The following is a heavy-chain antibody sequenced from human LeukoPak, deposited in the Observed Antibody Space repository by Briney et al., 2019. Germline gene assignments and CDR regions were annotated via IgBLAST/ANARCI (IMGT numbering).Heavy chain of an antibody. CDR3: TTESGGGSCYPLCYYYYGMDV. J-gene: IGHJ6*02. D-gene: IGHD2-15*01. Sequence: PGGSLRLSCAASGFTFSNAWMSWVRQAPRKGLEWVGRIKGKTDGGTTDYAAPVKGRFTISRDDSKNTLYLQMNSLKTEDTAVYYCTTESGGGSCYPLCYYYYGMDVWGQGTTVTVSS. CDR2: IKGKTDGGTT. V-gene: IGHV3-15*01. CDR1: GFTFSNAW.